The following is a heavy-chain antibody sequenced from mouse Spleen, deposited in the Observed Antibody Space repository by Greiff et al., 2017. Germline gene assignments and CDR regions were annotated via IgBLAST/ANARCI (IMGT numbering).Heavy chain of an antibody. CDR3: ARGYGNSLYWYFDV. CDR1: GYTFTSYD. Sequence: QVHVKQSGPELVKPGASVKLSCKASGYTFTSYDINWVKQRPGQGLEWIGWIYPRDGSTKYNEKFKGKATLTVDTSSSTAYMELHSLTSEDSAVYFCARGYGNSLYWYFDVWGAGTTVTVSS. CDR2: IYPRDGST. J-gene: IGHJ1*01. D-gene: IGHD2-1*01. V-gene: IGHV1-85*01.